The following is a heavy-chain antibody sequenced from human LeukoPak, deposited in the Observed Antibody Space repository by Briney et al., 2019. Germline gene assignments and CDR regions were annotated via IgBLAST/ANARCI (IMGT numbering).Heavy chain of an antibody. V-gene: IGHV1-2*02. D-gene: IGHD3-10*01. Sequence: ASVKVSCKASGYTFTGYYMHWVRQAPGQGLEWMGWINPNSGGTNYAQEFQGRVTMTRDTSIKTVYMELSRLSSDDTAVYFCARNYYGSGRYYYPGGYWGRGTLVTVSS. CDR2: INPNSGGT. J-gene: IGHJ4*01. CDR3: ARNYYGSGRYYYPGGY. CDR1: GYTFTGYY.